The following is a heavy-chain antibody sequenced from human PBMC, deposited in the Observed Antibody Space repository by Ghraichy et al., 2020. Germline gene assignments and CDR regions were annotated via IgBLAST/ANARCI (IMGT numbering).Heavy chain of an antibody. V-gene: IGHV3-23*01. CDR2: ISGSGGST. CDR1: GFTFSSYA. D-gene: IGHD6-6*01. Sequence: ETLSLTCAASGFTFSSYAMTWVRQAPGKGLEWVLAISGSGGSTYYADSVKGRFTISRDNSKNTLHLQMNSLRAEDTAVYYCAKGVPRPRPFDYWGQGTLVTVSS. J-gene: IGHJ4*02. CDR3: AKGVPRPRPFDY.